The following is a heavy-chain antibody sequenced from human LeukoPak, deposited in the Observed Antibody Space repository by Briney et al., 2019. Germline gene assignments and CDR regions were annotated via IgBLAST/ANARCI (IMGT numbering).Heavy chain of an antibody. J-gene: IGHJ4*02. CDR3: ARDPAMIVVGNFDY. CDR1: GFTFSNYA. D-gene: IGHD3-22*01. V-gene: IGHV3-30-3*01. Sequence: GRSLRLSCAASGFTFSNYAMHWVRQAPGKGLEWVAVISYDGTNKYYADSVKGRFTISRDNSKNTMYLQMNSLRAEDTAVYYCARDPAMIVVGNFDYWGQGTLVTVSS. CDR2: ISYDGTNK.